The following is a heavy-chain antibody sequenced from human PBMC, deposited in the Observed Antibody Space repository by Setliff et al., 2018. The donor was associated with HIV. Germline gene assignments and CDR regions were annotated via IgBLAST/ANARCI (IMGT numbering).Heavy chain of an antibody. J-gene: IGHJ3*01. CDR1: GGSISTYY. V-gene: IGHV4-59*01. CDR3: ARVQMAYAAFDV. CDR2: IYFTGSS. D-gene: IGHD4-17*01. Sequence: SETLSLTCTVSGGSISTYYWSWIRQPSGKGLEWIGSIYFTGSSDNNPSLKSRVTLSVDTSKHQFSLELSSVTAADTAVYYCARVQMAYAAFDVWGQGTMVTVSS.